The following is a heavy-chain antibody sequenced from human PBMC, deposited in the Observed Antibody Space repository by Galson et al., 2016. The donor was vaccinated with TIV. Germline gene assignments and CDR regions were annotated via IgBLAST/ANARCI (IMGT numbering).Heavy chain of an antibody. CDR2: IKQDGSEK. Sequence: SLRLSCAASGFLVSANYMSWVRQAPGKGLEWVANIKQDGSEKYYVDSVKGRFTISRDNAKNSSFLQMNSLRVEDTAVYYCARAIGASGSYWGQGTLVTVSS. CDR3: ARAIGASGSY. D-gene: IGHD3-10*01. J-gene: IGHJ4*02. V-gene: IGHV3-7*01. CDR1: GFLVSANY.